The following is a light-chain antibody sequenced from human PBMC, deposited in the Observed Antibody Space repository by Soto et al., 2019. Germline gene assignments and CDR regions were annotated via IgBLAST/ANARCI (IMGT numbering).Light chain of an antibody. V-gene: IGKV1-6*01. Sequence: AIEMTQSPSSLSVSVGDRVTITCRASQGIRHDLGWYQQKLGKAPELLIYAASILQSGVPSRFSGSGSGTDFTLTITSLQPEDFAIYYCLQDYTYPRTFGGGTKVQIK. J-gene: IGKJ4*01. CDR1: QGIRHD. CDR3: LQDYTYPRT. CDR2: AAS.